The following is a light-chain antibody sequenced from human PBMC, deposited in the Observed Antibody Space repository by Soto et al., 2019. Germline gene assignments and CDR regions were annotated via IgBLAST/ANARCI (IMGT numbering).Light chain of an antibody. CDR1: QSVSGYY. V-gene: IGKV3-20*01. J-gene: IGKJ2*01. CDR2: GAS. Sequence: EIALTQSPGTLSLSPGERATLSCRASQSVSGYYLAWYQQKPGQAPRLLIYGASSRATGIPDRFSGSGSGTDFTLTISRLEPEDFAVYYCHQYSSSPYTFGQGTKLEIK. CDR3: HQYSSSPYT.